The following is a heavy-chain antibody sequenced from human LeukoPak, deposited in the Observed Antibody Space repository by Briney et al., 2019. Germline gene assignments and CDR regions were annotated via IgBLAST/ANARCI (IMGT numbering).Heavy chain of an antibody. CDR2: ISANGGRT. CDR3: VKDLYKGDSASWYFFHY. Sequence: GGSLRLSCSASGFIISDYAMHWVRQAPGKGLEYVSGISANGGRTYYADSVKGRFTISRDTSKNTLYLQVSSLRDDDTAMYHCVKDLYKGDSASWYFFHYWGQGTLVTVPS. CDR1: GFIISDYA. V-gene: IGHV3-64D*06. D-gene: IGHD6-13*01. J-gene: IGHJ4*02.